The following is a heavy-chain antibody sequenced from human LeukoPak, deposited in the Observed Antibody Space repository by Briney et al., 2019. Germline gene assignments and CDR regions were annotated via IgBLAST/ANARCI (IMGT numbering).Heavy chain of an antibody. D-gene: IGHD6-13*01. CDR3: ASTSSSWSSLIDY. J-gene: IGHJ4*02. CDR1: GYTFTGYY. Sequence: ASVKVSCKASGYTFTGYYMHWVRQAPGQGLEWMGWINTNTGNPTYAQGFTGRFVFSLDTSVSTAYLQISSLKAEDTAVYYCASTSSSWSSLIDYWGQGTLVTVS. CDR2: INTNTGNP. V-gene: IGHV7-4-1*02.